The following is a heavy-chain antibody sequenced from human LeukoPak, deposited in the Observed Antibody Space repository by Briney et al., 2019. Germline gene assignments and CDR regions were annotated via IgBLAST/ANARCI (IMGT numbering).Heavy chain of an antibody. CDR2: TYYRSKLYD. Sequence: SQTLSLTCALSGDIFSSNSAAWHWIRQSPSRGLEWLGRTYYRSKLYDDYAESVKSRLTINPDTSKNQFSLQLNSVTPEDTAVYYCAREYYYGSGTYYPSLDYWGQGTLVTVSS. J-gene: IGHJ4*02. D-gene: IGHD3-10*01. CDR3: AREYYYGSGTYYPSLDY. V-gene: IGHV6-1*01. CDR1: GDIFSSNSAA.